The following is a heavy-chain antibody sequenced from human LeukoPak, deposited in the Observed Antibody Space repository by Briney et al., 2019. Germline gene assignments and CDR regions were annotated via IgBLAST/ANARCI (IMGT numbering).Heavy chain of an antibody. Sequence: GGSLRLSCAASGFTFSPFNMYWVRQAPGKGLEWVGRIKSKTDGGTTDYAAPVKGRFTISRDDSKNTLYLQMNSLKTEDTAVYYCTTERVYDYVWGSFSWGQGTLVTVSS. CDR3: TTERVYDYVWGSFS. CDR2: IKSKTDGGTT. V-gene: IGHV3-15*01. CDR1: GFTFSPFN. D-gene: IGHD3-16*01. J-gene: IGHJ5*02.